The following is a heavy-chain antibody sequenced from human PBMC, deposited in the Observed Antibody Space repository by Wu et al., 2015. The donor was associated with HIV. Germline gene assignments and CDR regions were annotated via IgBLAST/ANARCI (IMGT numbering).Heavy chain of an antibody. CDR2: IYYSGST. CDR3: ARYHDLAAFDI. J-gene: IGHJ3*02. Sequence: QVQLQESGPGLVKPSETLSLTCTVSGGSISSHYWSWIRQPPGKGLEWIGYIYYSGSTNYNPSLKRRVTISVDTSKNQFSLKLSSVTAADTAVYYCARYHDLAAFDIWGQGTMVTVSS. V-gene: IGHV4-59*11. CDR1: GGSISSHY.